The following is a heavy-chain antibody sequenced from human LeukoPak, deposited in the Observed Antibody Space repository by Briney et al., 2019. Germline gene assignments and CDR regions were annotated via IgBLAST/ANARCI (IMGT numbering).Heavy chain of an antibody. Sequence: GGSLRLSCAASGFDLSTYLMHWVRQAPGKGLVWVSRINTDGRSTNYADSVKGRFTISRDNAKDTLYLQMNSLRVEDTAVYYCARGPGSSGGYYGGDYWGQGTLVTVSS. CDR3: ARGPGSSGGYYGGDY. CDR1: GFDLSTYL. CDR2: INTDGRST. V-gene: IGHV3-74*01. D-gene: IGHD1-26*01. J-gene: IGHJ4*02.